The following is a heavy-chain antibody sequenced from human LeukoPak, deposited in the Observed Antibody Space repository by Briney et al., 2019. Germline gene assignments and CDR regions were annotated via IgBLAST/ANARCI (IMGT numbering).Heavy chain of an antibody. CDR3: ARDPIQNWFDP. J-gene: IGHJ5*02. CDR1: GGSISSSSYY. V-gene: IGHV4-39*07. CDR2: IYYSGST. D-gene: IGHD5-18*01. Sequence: KPSETLSRTCTVSGGSISSSSYYWGWIRQPPGKGLEWIGSIYYSGSTYYNPSLKSRVTISVDTSKNQFSLKLSSVTAADTAVYYCARDPIQNWFDPWGQGTLVTVSS.